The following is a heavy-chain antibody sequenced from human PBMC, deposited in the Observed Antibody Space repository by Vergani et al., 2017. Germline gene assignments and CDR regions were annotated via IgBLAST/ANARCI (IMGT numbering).Heavy chain of an antibody. D-gene: IGHD2-2*01. V-gene: IGHV1-2*02. J-gene: IGHJ5*02. Sequence: QVQLVQSGAEVKKPGASVKVSCKASGYTFTGYYMHWVRQAPGQGLEWMGWVNPNSGDTNYAQKFQGRVTMTRDTSISTAYMELSSLRSDDTAVYYCARSQYCRTTSCYLFDPWGQGTLVTVSA. CDR2: VNPNSGDT. CDR3: ARSQYCRTTSCYLFDP. CDR1: GYTFTGYY.